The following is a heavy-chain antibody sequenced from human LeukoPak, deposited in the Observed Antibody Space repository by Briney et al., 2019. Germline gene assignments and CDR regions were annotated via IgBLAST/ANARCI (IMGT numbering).Heavy chain of an antibody. CDR1: GFTFSTYG. Sequence: GGSLRLSCAASGFTFSTYGMHWVRQAPGKGLEWVAVIWYDGSIINYADSVKGRFTISRDNSKNTLYLQMNSLRAEDTAVYYCARGQQLVKTDWGQGTLVTVSS. CDR3: ARGQQLVKTD. V-gene: IGHV3-33*01. CDR2: IWYDGSII. J-gene: IGHJ4*02. D-gene: IGHD6-13*01.